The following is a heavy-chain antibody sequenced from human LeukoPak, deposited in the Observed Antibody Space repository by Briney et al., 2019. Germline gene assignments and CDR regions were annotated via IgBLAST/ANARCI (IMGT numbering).Heavy chain of an antibody. CDR3: TASIELYDAFDI. Sequence: GGSLILSCAASGFTVSSNYMSWVRQAPGKGLEWVSVIYSGGSTYYADSVKGRFTISRDNSKNTLYLQMNSLRAEDTAVYYCTASIELYDAFDIWGQGTMVTVSS. J-gene: IGHJ3*02. V-gene: IGHV3-53*01. CDR1: GFTVSSNY. D-gene: IGHD1-26*01. CDR2: IYSGGST.